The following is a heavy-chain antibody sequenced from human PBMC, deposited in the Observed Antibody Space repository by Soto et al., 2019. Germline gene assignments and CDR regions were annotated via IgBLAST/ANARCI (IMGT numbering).Heavy chain of an antibody. CDR2: ISWNSGSI. D-gene: IGHD2-15*01. CDR1: GFTFDDYA. V-gene: IGHV3-9*01. CDR3: AKEGYCSGGSCSFFDY. J-gene: IGHJ4*02. Sequence: GGSLRLSCAASGFTFDDYAMHWVRQAPGKGLEWVSGISWNSGSIGYADSVKGRFTISRDNAKNSLYLQMNSLRAEDTALYYCAKEGYCSGGSCSFFDYWGQGTLVTVSS.